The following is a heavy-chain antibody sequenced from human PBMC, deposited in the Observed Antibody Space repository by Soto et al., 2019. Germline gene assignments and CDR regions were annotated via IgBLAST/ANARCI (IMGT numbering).Heavy chain of an antibody. CDR2: INPNSGGT. J-gene: IGHJ5*02. Sequence: ASVKVSCKASGYPFTGYYMHWLRQAPGQGLEWMGWINPNSGGTNYAQKFQGRVTMTRDTSISTAYMELSRLRYDDTAVYYCARGYEAAPNWFDPWGQGTLVTVSS. V-gene: IGHV1-2*02. D-gene: IGHD1-20*01. CDR3: ARGYEAAPNWFDP. CDR1: GYPFTGYY.